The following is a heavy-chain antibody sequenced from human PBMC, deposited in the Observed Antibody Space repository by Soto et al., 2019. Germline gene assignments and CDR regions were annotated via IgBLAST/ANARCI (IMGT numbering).Heavy chain of an antibody. J-gene: IGHJ5*01. D-gene: IGHD2-21*01. Sequence: SETLSLTCTVSGASISVHSYYWTWIRQPPGKGLEWIGSSYYSGTTYFNPSLKSRATISVDTSKNQFSLRLTSVTAADTALYFCSRADSGLIANCFDLCGQGIQVTVSS. CDR1: GASISVHSYY. CDR3: SRADSGLIANCFDL. CDR2: SYYSGTT. V-gene: IGHV4-39*02.